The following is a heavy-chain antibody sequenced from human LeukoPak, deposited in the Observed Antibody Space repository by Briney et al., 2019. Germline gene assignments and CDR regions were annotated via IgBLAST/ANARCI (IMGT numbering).Heavy chain of an antibody. CDR3: ARDFVKCCSSTSCYDGIFDY. J-gene: IGHJ4*02. CDR2: IKQDGSEK. V-gene: IGHV3-7*01. Sequence: GGSLRLSCAASGFTFSSYWMSWVRQAPGKGLEWVANIKQDGSEKYYVDSVKGRFTISRDNAKNSLYLQMNSLRAEDTAVYYCARDFVKCCSSTSCYDGIFDYWGQGTLVTVSS. D-gene: IGHD2-2*01. CDR1: GFTFSSYW.